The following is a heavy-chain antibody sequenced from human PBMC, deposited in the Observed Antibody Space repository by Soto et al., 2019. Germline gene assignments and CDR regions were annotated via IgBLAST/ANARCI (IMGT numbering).Heavy chain of an antibody. J-gene: IGHJ4*02. CDR3: ARAQHSIRYSGYVRFDY. CDR2: IIPIFGTA. V-gene: IGHV1-69*01. CDR1: GGTFSSYA. D-gene: IGHD5-12*01. Sequence: QVQLVQSGAEVKKPGSSVKVSCKASGGTFSSYAISWVRQAPGQGLEWMGGIIPIFGTANYAQKFQGRVTITAEESTSTAYMELSSLRSEDTAVYYCARAQHSIRYSGYVRFDYWCQGTLVTVSS.